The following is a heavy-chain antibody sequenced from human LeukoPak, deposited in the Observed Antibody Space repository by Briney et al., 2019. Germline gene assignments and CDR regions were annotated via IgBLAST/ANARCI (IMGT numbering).Heavy chain of an antibody. CDR3: AKDIGYPYYYGMDV. Sequence: GGSLRLSCAASGFTFDDYTMHWVRQAPGKGLEWVSLISWDGGSTYYADSVKGRFTIPRDNSKNSLYLQMNSLRTEDTALYYCAKDIGYPYYYGMDVWGQGTTVTVSS. D-gene: IGHD5-12*01. V-gene: IGHV3-43*01. J-gene: IGHJ6*02. CDR2: ISWDGGST. CDR1: GFTFDDYT.